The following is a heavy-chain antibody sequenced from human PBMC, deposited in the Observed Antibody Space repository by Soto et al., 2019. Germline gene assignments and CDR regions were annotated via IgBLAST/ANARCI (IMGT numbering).Heavy chain of an antibody. CDR1: GGSVTSGSYY. CDR2: IYYSGST. D-gene: IGHD2-2*02. V-gene: IGHV4-61*01. CDR3: ARGRQCSSTSCYKRSNYYYYGMDV. J-gene: IGHJ6*02. Sequence: SETLSLTCAVSGGSVTSGSYYWSWIRQPPGKGLEWIGYIYYSGSTNYNPSLKSRVTISADTSKNQFSLKLSSVTAADTAVYYCARGRQCSSTSCYKRSNYYYYGMDVWGQGTTVTVSS.